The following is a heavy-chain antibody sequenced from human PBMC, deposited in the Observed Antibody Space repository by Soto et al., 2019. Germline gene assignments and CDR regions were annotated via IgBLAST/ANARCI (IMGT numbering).Heavy chain of an antibody. CDR3: AREIYSPGMTEISPDY. CDR1: LFTFSDYW. V-gene: IGHV3-74*01. Sequence: SLRHSCSSSLFTFSDYWMHWVRHSPFKGLEWVSRIKRDGSTTNYADSVKGRFTISRDNAKNTLYLQMNSLRAEDTAVYYCAREIYSPGMTEISPDYWGQGTLVTVSS. J-gene: IGHJ4*02. CDR2: IKRDGSTT. D-gene: IGHD6-13*01.